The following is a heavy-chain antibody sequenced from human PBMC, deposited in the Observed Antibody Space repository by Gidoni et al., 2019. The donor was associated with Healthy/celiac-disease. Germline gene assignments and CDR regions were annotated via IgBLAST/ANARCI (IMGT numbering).Heavy chain of an antibody. CDR3: TRLRGYSYGYDNDFDY. J-gene: IGHJ4*02. V-gene: IGHV3-73*02. CDR2: IRSKANSYAT. D-gene: IGHD5-18*01. CDR1: GFTFRGSA. Sequence: EVQLVESGGGLVQPGGSLKLSCAASGFTFRGSAMHWVRQASGKGLEWVGRIRSKANSYATAYAASVKGRFTISRDDSKNTAYLQMNSLKTEDTAVYYCTRLRGYSYGYDNDFDYWGQGTLVTVSS.